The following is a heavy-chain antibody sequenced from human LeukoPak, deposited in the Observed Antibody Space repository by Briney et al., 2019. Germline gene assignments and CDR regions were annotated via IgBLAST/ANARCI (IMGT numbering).Heavy chain of an antibody. J-gene: IGHJ4*02. Sequence: SETLSLTCAVYGGSFSGYYWSWIRQPPGKGLEWIGEINHSGSTNYNPSLKSRVTISVDTSKNQLSLKLSSVTAADTAVYYCARGQDDILTGYYFDYWGQGTLVTVSS. CDR3: ARGQDDILTGYYFDY. D-gene: IGHD3-9*01. CDR2: INHSGST. CDR1: GGSFSGYY. V-gene: IGHV4-34*01.